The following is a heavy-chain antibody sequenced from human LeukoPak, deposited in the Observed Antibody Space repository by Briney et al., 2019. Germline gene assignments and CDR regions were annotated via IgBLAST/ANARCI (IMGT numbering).Heavy chain of an antibody. CDR2: IRYDGSNQ. J-gene: IGHJ4*02. V-gene: IGHV3-30*02. Sequence: GGSLRLSCVASGFTFSSYGMHWVRQAPGKGLEWVAFIRYDGSNQYYADSVKGRFTISRDNSKNTLYLQMNSLRAEDTAVYYCAKDPTSYYYDSGVDYWGQGTLVTVSS. D-gene: IGHD3-22*01. CDR1: GFTFSSYG. CDR3: AKDPTSYYYDSGVDY.